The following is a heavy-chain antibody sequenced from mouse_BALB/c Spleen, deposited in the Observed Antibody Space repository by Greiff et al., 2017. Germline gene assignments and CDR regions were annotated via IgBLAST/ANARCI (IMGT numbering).Heavy chain of an antibody. D-gene: IGHD6-2*01. J-gene: IGHJ3*01. V-gene: IGHV2-9*02. CDR1: GFSLTSYG. CDR2: IWAGGST. Sequence: VQLVESGPGLVAPSQSLSITCTVSGFSLTSYGVHWVRQPPGKGLEWLGVIWAGGSTNYNSALMSRLSISKDNSKSQVFLKMNSLQTDDTAMYYCARESLGSYGGWFAYWGQGTLVTVSA. CDR3: ARESLGSYGGWFAY.